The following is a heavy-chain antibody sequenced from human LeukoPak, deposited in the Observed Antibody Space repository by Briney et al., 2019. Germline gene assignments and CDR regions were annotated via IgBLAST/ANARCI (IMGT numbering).Heavy chain of an antibody. V-gene: IGHV3-9*01. CDR3: AKDAMGSALRFLEWLVF. CDR1: GFTFDDYA. Sequence: QPGRSLRLSCAASGFTFDDYAMHWVRQAPGKGLEWVSGISWNSGSIGYADSVKGRFTISRDNAKNPLYLQMNSLRAEDTAVYYCAKDAMGSALRFLEWLVFGGQGTLVTVSS. CDR2: ISWNSGSI. D-gene: IGHD3-3*01. J-gene: IGHJ4*02.